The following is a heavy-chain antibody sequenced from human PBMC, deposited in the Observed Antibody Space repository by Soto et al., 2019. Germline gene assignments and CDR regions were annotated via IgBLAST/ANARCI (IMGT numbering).Heavy chain of an antibody. CDR1: GCTISSSY. J-gene: IGHJ3*02. CDR3: ARNYGLGAFEI. CDR2: IYYSGSS. Sequence: PSDTLSLTCTVSGCTISSSYCSWIRQDPGKGLEWIGYIYYSGSSNYHPSSKSRVTISVDTSKKQFSLKLSSVTAEDTAVYYCARNYGLGAFEIWGQGTMVTVSS. V-gene: IGHV4-59*01. D-gene: IGHD3-10*01.